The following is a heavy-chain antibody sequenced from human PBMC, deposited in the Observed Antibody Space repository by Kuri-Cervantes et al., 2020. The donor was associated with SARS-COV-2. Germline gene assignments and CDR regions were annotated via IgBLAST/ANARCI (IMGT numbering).Heavy chain of an antibody. CDR1: GFTFSSYA. CDR2: ISYDGSNK. V-gene: IGHV3-30-3*01. D-gene: IGHD2-2*02. Sequence: GESLKISCAASGFTFSSYAMHWVRQAPGKGLEWVAVISYDGSNKYYADSVKGRSTISRDNSKNTLYLQMNSLRAEDTAVYYCARDSHCSSTSCYTDGMDVWGQGTTVTVSS. CDR3: ARDSHCSSTSCYTDGMDV. J-gene: IGHJ6*02.